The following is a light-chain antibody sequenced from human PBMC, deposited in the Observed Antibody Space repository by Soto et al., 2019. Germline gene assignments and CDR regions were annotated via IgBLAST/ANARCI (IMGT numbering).Light chain of an antibody. V-gene: IGLV2-23*03. CDR2: EGS. Sequence: QSALTQPASVSGSPGQSITISCTGTSSDVGSYNLVSWYQQHPGKAPKLMIYEGSKRPSGVSNRFSGSKSGNTASLTISGLQAEDEADYYCCSYAGSSTFGTHVVFGGGTKLTVL. CDR3: CSYAGSSTFGTHVV. CDR1: SSDVGSYNL. J-gene: IGLJ2*01.